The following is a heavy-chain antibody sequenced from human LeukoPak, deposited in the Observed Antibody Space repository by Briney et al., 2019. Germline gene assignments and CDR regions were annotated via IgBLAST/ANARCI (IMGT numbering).Heavy chain of an antibody. CDR3: ARLSGYSYGYGGY. D-gene: IGHD5-18*01. CDR2: INPNSGGT. V-gene: IGHV1-2*02. Sequence: GASVKVSCKASGYTFTGYYMHWVRQAPGQGLEWMGWINPNSGGTNYAQKLQGRVTMTTDTSTSTAYMELRSLRSDDTAVYYCARLSGYSYGYGGYGGQGTLVTVSA. CDR1: GYTFTGYY. J-gene: IGHJ4*02.